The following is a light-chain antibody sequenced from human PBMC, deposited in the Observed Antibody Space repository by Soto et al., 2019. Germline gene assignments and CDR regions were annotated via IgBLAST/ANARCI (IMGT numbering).Light chain of an antibody. CDR3: LQDFTYPRT. Sequence: AIHMSQSPSSESAPVLDSVTISGRASQGIRNELGWYPQKPGKAPKLLIYSASSLQSGVPSRFSGSGSGTDFILTISGLQPEDFATYFCLQDFTYPRTFGQGTTVDIK. J-gene: IGKJ1*01. V-gene: IGKV1-6*02. CDR2: SAS. CDR1: QGIRNE.